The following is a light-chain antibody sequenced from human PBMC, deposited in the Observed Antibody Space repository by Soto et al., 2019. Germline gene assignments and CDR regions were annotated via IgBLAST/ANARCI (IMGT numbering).Light chain of an antibody. J-gene: IGKJ1*01. CDR1: QSVTSN. CDR2: GAS. V-gene: IGKV3-15*01. Sequence: EVVVTQSPATLSVSPGERATLSCRASQSVTSNFAWYQQKPGQAPRLLIYGASTRATGIPARFSGSGSGTEFTLTISSLQPDDFATYYCQQYNSYRWTFGQGTKVDIK. CDR3: QQYNSYRWT.